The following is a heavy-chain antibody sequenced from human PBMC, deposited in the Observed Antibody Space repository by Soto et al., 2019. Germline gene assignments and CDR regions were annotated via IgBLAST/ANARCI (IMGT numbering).Heavy chain of an antibody. V-gene: IGHV4-61*01. CDR2: ISYSGKT. D-gene: IGHD2-21*01. J-gene: IGHJ4*02. Sequence: QVQLSESGPGLVKPSATLSLSCTVSGGFVNSGSHYWAWIRQPPGKGLEWIGHISYSGKTDYSPALRSRVSMYRATSTSQLSLRLSPVTGKDTAVYKCARDLSASTLWWFYFDTWRQGILVTVS. CDR3: ARDLSASTLWWFYFDT. CDR1: GGFVNSGSHY.